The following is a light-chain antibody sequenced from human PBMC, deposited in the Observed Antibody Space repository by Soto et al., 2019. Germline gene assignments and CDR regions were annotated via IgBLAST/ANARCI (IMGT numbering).Light chain of an antibody. Sequence: EIVMTQSPATLSVSPGERATLSCRASQSVSTNLAWFQQKPGQAPRLLISVASTRATGIPARFSGSGSGTEFTLTISSLQSEDFAVYHCQQYNNWPSWTFGQGTKVEIK. CDR1: QSVSTN. J-gene: IGKJ1*01. CDR3: QQYNNWPSWT. V-gene: IGKV3-15*01. CDR2: VAS.